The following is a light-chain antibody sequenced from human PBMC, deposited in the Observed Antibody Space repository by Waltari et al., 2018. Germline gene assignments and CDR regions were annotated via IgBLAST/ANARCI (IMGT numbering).Light chain of an antibody. CDR2: DIN. Sequence: QSALTQPRPVSGSPGQSVTISCTGTSNDVGGYNYVSWYQQHPDKAPKLIIYDINNRPSGVPDRFSGSKSGNTASLTISGLQAEDEADYYCCSYVGSNTYWVFGGGTKLTVL. CDR1: SNDVGGYNY. CDR3: CSYVGSNTYWV. J-gene: IGLJ3*02. V-gene: IGLV2-11*01.